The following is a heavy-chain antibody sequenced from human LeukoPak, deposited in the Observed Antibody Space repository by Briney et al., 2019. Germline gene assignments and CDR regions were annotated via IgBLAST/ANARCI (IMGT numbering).Heavy chain of an antibody. CDR3: ASGGSSWYKDYFDY. V-gene: IGHV3-21*01. J-gene: IGHJ4*02. Sequence: GGSLRLSCAASGFTFSSYSMNWVRQAPGKGLEWVSSISSSSSYIYYADSVKGRFTISRDNAKNSLYLQMNSLRAEDTAVYYCASGGSSWYKDYFDYWGQGTLVTVSS. CDR2: ISSSSSYI. CDR1: GFTFSSYS. D-gene: IGHD6-13*01.